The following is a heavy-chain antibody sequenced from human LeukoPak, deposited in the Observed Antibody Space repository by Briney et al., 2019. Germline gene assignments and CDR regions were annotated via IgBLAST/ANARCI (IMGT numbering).Heavy chain of an antibody. D-gene: IGHD6-6*01. CDR3: ARIVTAARPLGYYYYYMDV. Sequence: ASVKVSCKASGYTFTGYYMHWVRQAPGQGLEWMGIINPSGGSTSYAQKFQGRVTMTRDMSTSTVYMELSSLRSEDTAVYYCARIVTAARPLGYYYYYMDVWGKGTTVTVSS. CDR2: INPSGGST. CDR1: GYTFTGYY. J-gene: IGHJ6*03. V-gene: IGHV1-46*01.